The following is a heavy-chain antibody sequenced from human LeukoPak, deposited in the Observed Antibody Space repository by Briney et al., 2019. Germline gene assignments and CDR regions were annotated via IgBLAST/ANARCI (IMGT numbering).Heavy chain of an antibody. Sequence: GGSLRLSCAASGFTLSSYAMSWVRQGPGKGLEWVSAISVSGNTYHADSVKGRFTISRDSSKNTLYLQMNSLRAGDAAVYYCAKDLYYYDSSGYYGSDAFDIWGQGTMVTVSS. CDR3: AKDLYYYDSSGYYGSDAFDI. CDR1: GFTLSSYA. CDR2: ISVSGNT. D-gene: IGHD3-22*01. V-gene: IGHV3-23*01. J-gene: IGHJ3*02.